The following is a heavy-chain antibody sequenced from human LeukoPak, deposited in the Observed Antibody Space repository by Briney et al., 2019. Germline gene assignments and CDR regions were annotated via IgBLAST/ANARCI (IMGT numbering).Heavy chain of an antibody. Sequence: GGSLRLSCAASGFTFSNAWMSWVRQAPGKGLEWVGRIKSKTDGGTTDYAAPVKGRFTISRDDSKNTLYLQMNSLKTEDTAVYYCTTEPFYYGSGSYRVDYWGQGTLVTVSS. J-gene: IGHJ4*02. CDR1: GFTFSNAW. D-gene: IGHD3-10*01. CDR2: IKSKTDGGTT. V-gene: IGHV3-15*01. CDR3: TTEPFYYGSGSYRVDY.